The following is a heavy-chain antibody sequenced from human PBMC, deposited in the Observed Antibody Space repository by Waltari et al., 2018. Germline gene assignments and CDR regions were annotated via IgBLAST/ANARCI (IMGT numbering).Heavy chain of an antibody. CDR3: ARGGLAAAILNAEYFQH. Sequence: QVQLVESGGGVVQPGRSLRLSCAASGFTFSSYAMHWVRQAPGQGLEWVAVISYDGSNKYYADSVKGRFTISRDNSKNTLYLQMNSLRAEDTAVYYCARGGLAAAILNAEYFQHWGQGTLVTVSS. CDR2: ISYDGSNK. V-gene: IGHV3-30-3*01. D-gene: IGHD6-13*01. J-gene: IGHJ1*01. CDR1: GFTFSSYA.